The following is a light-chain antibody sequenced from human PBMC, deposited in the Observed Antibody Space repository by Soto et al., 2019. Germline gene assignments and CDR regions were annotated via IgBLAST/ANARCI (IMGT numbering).Light chain of an antibody. V-gene: IGKV3-15*01. CDR1: QSVSSN. CDR2: GAS. Sequence: EIVMTQSPATLSVSPGERATLSCRASQSVSSNLAWYQQKPGQAPRLLIYGASTRATGIPARFSGSGSGTEFTLTISSLQSEDFAVYCCQQYNNWPVTFGGG. CDR3: QQYNNWPVT. J-gene: IGKJ4*01.